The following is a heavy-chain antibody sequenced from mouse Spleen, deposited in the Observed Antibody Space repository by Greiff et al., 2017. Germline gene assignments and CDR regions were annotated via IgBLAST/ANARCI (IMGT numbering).Heavy chain of an antibody. V-gene: IGHV1-20*01. Sequence: VQLKESGPELVKPGDSVKISCKASGYSFTGYFMNWVMQSHGKSLEWIGRINPYNGDTFYNQKFKGKATLTVDKSSSTAHMELRSLTSEDSAVYYCARYLRLQAMDYWGQGTSVTVSS. D-gene: IGHD1-2*01. CDR1: GYSFTGYF. J-gene: IGHJ4*01. CDR2: INPYNGDT. CDR3: ARYLRLQAMDY.